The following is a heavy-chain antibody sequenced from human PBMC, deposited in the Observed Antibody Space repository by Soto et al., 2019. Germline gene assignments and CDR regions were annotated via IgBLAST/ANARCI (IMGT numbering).Heavy chain of an antibody. J-gene: IGHJ4*02. D-gene: IGHD3-10*01. CDR3: AEGGGCGTGAYYNVAY. CDR1: GFSFSSYA. Sequence: EVQLLESGGGLVEPGGSLRLSCTASGFSFSSYAMTWVRQAPGKGLEWVSSTTDDGGRTFYADSVKGRFTISRDNSNNRLYLQMTSLRAEETALYYCAEGGGCGTGAYYNVAYWGQGTLVTVSS. V-gene: IGHV3-23*01. CDR2: TTDDGGRT.